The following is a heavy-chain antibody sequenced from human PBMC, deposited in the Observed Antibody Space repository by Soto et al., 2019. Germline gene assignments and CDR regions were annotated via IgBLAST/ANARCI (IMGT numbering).Heavy chain of an antibody. V-gene: IGHV4-31*03. CDR2: IYNNGKT. CDR3: ARYCISTSCQTYYFDY. CDR1: GGSISSGGYY. Sequence: QVQLQESGPGLVKPSQTLSLTCTVSGGSISSGGYYWSWIRQHRGKGLEWIGYIYNNGKTYYNPSLKTRVTISLDTSKDQFSLKLNSVTAADTAVYYCARYCISTSCQTYYFDYWGQGTLVTVSS. D-gene: IGHD2-2*01. J-gene: IGHJ4*02.